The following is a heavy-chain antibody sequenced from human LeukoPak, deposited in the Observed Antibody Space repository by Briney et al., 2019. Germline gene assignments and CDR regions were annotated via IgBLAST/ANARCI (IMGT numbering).Heavy chain of an antibody. J-gene: IGHJ4*02. CDR3: ARGPITMVRGVIIKDPFDY. Sequence: GGSLRLSCAASGFTFSNNWMTWVRQAPGKGLEWVASVKKDASEKYYVDSVKGRFTISRDNAKNSLYLQMNSLRVEDTAVYYCARGPITMVRGVIIKDPFDYWGQGTLVTVSS. D-gene: IGHD3-10*01. CDR2: VKKDASEK. CDR1: GFTFSNNW. V-gene: IGHV3-7*03.